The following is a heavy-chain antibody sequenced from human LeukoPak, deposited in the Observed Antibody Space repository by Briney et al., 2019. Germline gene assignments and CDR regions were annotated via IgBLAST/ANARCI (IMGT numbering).Heavy chain of an antibody. CDR2: IYPGDSDT. V-gene: IGHV5-51*01. J-gene: IGHJ5*02. CDR1: GYSFTSYW. CDR3: ARRDDILTGYYLGSGFDP. Sequence: GESLKISCKGSGYSFTSYWIGWVRQMPGKGLEWMGIIYPGDSDTRYSPSFQGQVAISADKSISTAYLQWSSLKASDTAMYYCARRDDILTGYYLGSGFDPWGQGTLVTVSS. D-gene: IGHD3-9*01.